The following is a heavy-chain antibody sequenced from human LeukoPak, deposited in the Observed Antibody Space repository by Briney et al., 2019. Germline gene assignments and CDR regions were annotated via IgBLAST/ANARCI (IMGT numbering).Heavy chain of an antibody. CDR2: IIPIFGTA. CDR3: ARVSMIVVVMTYDAFDI. D-gene: IGHD3-22*01. J-gene: IGHJ3*02. CDR1: GGTFSSYA. V-gene: IGHV1-69*01. Sequence: GSSVKVSCKASGGTFSSYAISWVRQAPGQGLEWMGGIIPIFGTANYAQKFQGRVTITADESTSTAYMELSSLRSEDTAVYYCARVSMIVVVMTYDAFDIWGQGTMVTVSS.